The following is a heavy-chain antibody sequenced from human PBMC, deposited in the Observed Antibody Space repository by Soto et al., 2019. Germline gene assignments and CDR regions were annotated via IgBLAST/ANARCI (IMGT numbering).Heavy chain of an antibody. CDR3: ARDPAYYYDSGVYLSPHFDY. V-gene: IGHV1-18*01. D-gene: IGHD3-22*01. J-gene: IGHJ4*02. Sequence: ASVKVSCKASGYTFTSYGISWVRRAPGQGLEWMGWISAYNGNTNYAQKLQGRVTMTTDTSTSTAYMELRSLRSDDTAVYYCARDPAYYYDSGVYLSPHFDYGGGETRVTVSS. CDR2: ISAYNGNT. CDR1: GYTFTSYG.